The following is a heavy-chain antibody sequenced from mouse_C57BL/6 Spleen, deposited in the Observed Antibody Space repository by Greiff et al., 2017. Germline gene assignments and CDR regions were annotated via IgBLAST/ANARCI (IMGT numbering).Heavy chain of an antibody. V-gene: IGHV1-64*01. Sequence: QVQLQQPGAELVKPGASVKLSCKASGYTFTSYWMHWVKQRPGQGLEWIGMIHPNSGITNYNEKFKSKATLTVDKSSSTAYMHISSLTSEDSAVYYCARLDITTYYAMDYWGQGTSVTVSS. CDR3: ARLDITTYYAMDY. J-gene: IGHJ4*01. CDR2: IHPNSGIT. D-gene: IGHD1-1*01. CDR1: GYTFTSYW.